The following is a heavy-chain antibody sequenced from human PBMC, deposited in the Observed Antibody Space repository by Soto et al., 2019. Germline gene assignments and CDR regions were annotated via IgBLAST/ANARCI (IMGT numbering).Heavy chain of an antibody. CDR3: ARGTYCGSNCFFAREY. Sequence: VQLVQSGAEVKKPGSSVKVSCKASGDTSTTYVTSWVRQAPGQGPEWIGGINPMSRTAKYSEKYNGRVTITADEATRIAYVDLTSLRFEDTAVYFCARGTYCGSNCFFAREYWGQGTLVTVSS. CDR1: GDTSTTYV. V-gene: IGHV1-69*01. J-gene: IGHJ4*02. D-gene: IGHD2-21*01. CDR2: INPMSRTA.